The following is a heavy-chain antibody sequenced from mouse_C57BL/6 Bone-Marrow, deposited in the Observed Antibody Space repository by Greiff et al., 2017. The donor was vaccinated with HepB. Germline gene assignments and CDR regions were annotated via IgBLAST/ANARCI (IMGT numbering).Heavy chain of an antibody. CDR1: GFTFSSYA. CDR3: ARDSIYYYGSSYAMDY. V-gene: IGHV5-4*01. D-gene: IGHD1-1*01. CDR2: ISDGGSYT. Sequence: EVHLVESGGGLVKPGGSLKLSCAASGFTFSSYAMSWVRLTPEKRLEWVATISDGGSYTYYPDNVKGRFTISRDNAKNNLYLQMSHLKSEDTAMYYCARDSIYYYGSSYAMDYWGQGNSVTVSS. J-gene: IGHJ4*01.